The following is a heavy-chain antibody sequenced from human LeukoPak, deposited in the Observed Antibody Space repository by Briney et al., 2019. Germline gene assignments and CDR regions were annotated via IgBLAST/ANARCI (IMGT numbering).Heavy chain of an antibody. CDR2: INAGNGNT. CDR1: GYTFTSYA. D-gene: IGHD6-13*01. J-gene: IGHJ4*02. V-gene: IGHV1-3*01. CDR3: ARAQARIAATDY. Sequence: APVKVSCKASGYTFTSYAMHWVRQAPGQRLEWMGWINAGNGNTKYSQKFQGRVTITRDTSASTAYMELSSLRSEDTAVYYCARAQARIAATDYWGQGTLVTVSS.